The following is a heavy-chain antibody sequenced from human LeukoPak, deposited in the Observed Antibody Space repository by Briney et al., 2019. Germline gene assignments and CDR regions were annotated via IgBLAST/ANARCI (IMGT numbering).Heavy chain of an antibody. D-gene: IGHD1-26*01. CDR1: GYSISTNYY. V-gene: IGHV4-38-2*02. J-gene: IGHJ6*03. CDR3: VTPRSWELSDMAV. CDR2: VYHNGET. Sequence: SETLSLTCTVSGYSISTNYYWAWIRQSPGTGLEWIGSVYHNGETYYNPSLKSRVIISADTSKNEFSLRLTSVTAADTAVFYCVTPRSWELSDMAVWGKGITVIVSS.